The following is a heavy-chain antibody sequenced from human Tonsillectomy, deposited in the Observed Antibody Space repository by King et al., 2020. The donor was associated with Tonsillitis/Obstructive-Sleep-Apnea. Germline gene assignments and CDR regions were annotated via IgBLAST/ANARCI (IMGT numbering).Heavy chain of an antibody. D-gene: IGHD5-18*01. V-gene: IGHV4-59*01. Sequence: VQLQESGPGLVKPSETLSLTCTVSGGSISSYYWSWIRQPPGKGLEWIGYIYYSGSTNYNPSLKSRVTISVDTSKNQFSLKLSSVTAADTAVYYCASVIKIQTHMPLYYYYYMDVWGKGTTVTVSS. J-gene: IGHJ6*03. CDR3: ASVIKIQTHMPLYYYYYMDV. CDR2: IYYSGST. CDR1: GGSISSYY.